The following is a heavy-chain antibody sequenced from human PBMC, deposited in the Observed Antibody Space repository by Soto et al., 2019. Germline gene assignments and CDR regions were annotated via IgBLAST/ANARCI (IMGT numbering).Heavy chain of an antibody. CDR2: IYYSGST. J-gene: IGHJ4*02. CDR3: ARRWYSYGSYYFDY. Sequence: QVQLVESGGGVVYPGRSLRLSCTASGFSFSSYGVHWVRQAPGKGLEWIGSIYYSGSTYYNPSLKSRVTISVDTSKNQFSLKLSSVTAADTAVYYCARRWYSYGSYYFDYWGQGTLVTVSS. D-gene: IGHD5-18*01. CDR1: GFSFSSYGVH. V-gene: IGHV4-39*01.